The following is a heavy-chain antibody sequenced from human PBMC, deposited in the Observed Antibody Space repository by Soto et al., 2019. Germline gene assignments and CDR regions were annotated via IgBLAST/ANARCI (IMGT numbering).Heavy chain of an antibody. J-gene: IGHJ2*01. CDR1: GGTFSSYA. D-gene: IGHD6-13*01. Sequence: QVQLVQSGAEVKKPGSSVKVSCKASGGTFSSYAISWVRQAPGQGLEWMGGIIPIFGTANYAQKFQGRVRITAKESTSTAYMERSSLRSEDTPVYSCVRDRARGRNSSSWYNRYFDLWCRGSLDTVS. CDR2: IIPIFGTA. V-gene: IGHV1-69*01. CDR3: VRDRARGRNSSSWYNRYFDL.